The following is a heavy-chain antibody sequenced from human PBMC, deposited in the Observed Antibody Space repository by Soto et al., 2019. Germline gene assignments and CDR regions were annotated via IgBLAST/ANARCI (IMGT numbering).Heavy chain of an antibody. V-gene: IGHV5-51*01. D-gene: IGHD2-15*01. J-gene: IGHJ3*02. CDR1: GYSFTSYW. Sequence: HGESLKISCKGSGYSFTSYWIGWVRQMPGKGLEWMGIIYPGDSDTRYSPSFQGQVTISADKSISTAYLQWSSLKASDTAMYYCARRYCSGGSCYDPPDASDIWGQGTMVTVSS. CDR3: ARRYCSGGSCYDPPDASDI. CDR2: IYPGDSDT.